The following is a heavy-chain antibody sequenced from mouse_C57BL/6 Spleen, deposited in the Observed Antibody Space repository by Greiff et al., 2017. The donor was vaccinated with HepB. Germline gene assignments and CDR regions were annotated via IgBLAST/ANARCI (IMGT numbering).Heavy chain of an antibody. CDR1: GYTFTDYY. D-gene: IGHD1-1*01. CDR3: AIYYYGSSSRYYAMDY. CDR2: INPNNGGT. V-gene: IGHV1-26*01. J-gene: IGHJ4*01. Sequence: EVQLQQSGPELVKPGASVKISCKASGYTFTDYYMNWVKQSHGKSLEWIGDINPNNGGTSYNQKFKGKATLTVYKSSSTAYMEIRSLTSEDSAVYYCAIYYYGSSSRYYAMDYWGQGTSVTVSS.